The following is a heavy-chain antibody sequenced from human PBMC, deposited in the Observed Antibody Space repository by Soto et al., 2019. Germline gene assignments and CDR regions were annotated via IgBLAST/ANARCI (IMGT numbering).Heavy chain of an antibody. Sequence: EVQLLDSGGGLVQPGGSLRLSCAASGFSFSSGDAMSWVRQAPGKGLEWVSTIDGSGSGTFYAGSVKGRFTISRDNSKNTQCLQMNSLGADDTAIYCCVKARYIANRGYFDYWGQGTLVTVSS. CDR3: VKARYIANRGYFDY. V-gene: IGHV3-23*05. D-gene: IGHD1-26*01. CDR2: IDGSGSGT. J-gene: IGHJ4*02. CDR1: GFSFSSGDA.